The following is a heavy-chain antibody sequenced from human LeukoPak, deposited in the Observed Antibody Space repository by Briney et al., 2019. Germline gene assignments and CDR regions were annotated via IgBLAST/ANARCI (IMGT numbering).Heavy chain of an antibody. J-gene: IGHJ6*04. V-gene: IGHV7-4-1*02. Sequence: GASVKVSCKASGYTFTSYAMNWVRQAPGQGLEWMGWINTNTGNPTYAQGFTGRFVFSLDTSVSTAYLQISSLKAEDTAVYYCAREGSSGWYDHFNVWGKGTTVTVSS. D-gene: IGHD6-19*01. CDR3: AREGSSGWYDHFNV. CDR1: GYTFTSYA. CDR2: INTNTGNP.